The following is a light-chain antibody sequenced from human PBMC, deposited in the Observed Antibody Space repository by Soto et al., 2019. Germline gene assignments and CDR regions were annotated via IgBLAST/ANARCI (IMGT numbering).Light chain of an antibody. J-gene: IGLJ3*02. V-gene: IGLV2-14*01. Sequence: QSALTQPASVSGSPGQSLTISCTGTSSDVGGYNYVSWYQQHPGKAPKLMIYEVSNRPSGVSNRFSGSKSGNTASLTISGLQAEDEADYYCSSYTSSSTLVFGGGTKLTGL. CDR1: SSDVGGYNY. CDR2: EVS. CDR3: SSYTSSSTLV.